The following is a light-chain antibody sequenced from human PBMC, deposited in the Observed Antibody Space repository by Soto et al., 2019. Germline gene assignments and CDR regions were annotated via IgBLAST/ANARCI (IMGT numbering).Light chain of an antibody. CDR1: SSNIGEGNN. V-gene: IGLV1-40*01. CDR3: QSYASSLNGPYV. Sequence: QSALTQPPSVSGAPGQRVTISCTGSSSNIGEGNNVHWYQQLPGTAPKLLIYDNSNRPSGVPDRFSGYKSGTSASLAITGIQAEDEADYFCQSYASSLNGPYVFGTGNKVTV. J-gene: IGLJ1*01. CDR2: DNS.